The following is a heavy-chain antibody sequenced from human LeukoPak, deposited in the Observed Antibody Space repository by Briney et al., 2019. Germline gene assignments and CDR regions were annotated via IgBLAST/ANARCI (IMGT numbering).Heavy chain of an antibody. CDR3: ARDRAVAANAFDI. Sequence: GGSLRLSCAASGFTISSYSMNWVRQAPGKGLEWVSSISSSSSYIYYADSVKGRFTISRDNAKNSLYLQMNSLRAEDTAVYYCARDRAVAANAFDIWGQGTMVTVSS. CDR1: GFTISSYS. D-gene: IGHD6-19*01. CDR2: ISSSSSYI. J-gene: IGHJ3*02. V-gene: IGHV3-21*01.